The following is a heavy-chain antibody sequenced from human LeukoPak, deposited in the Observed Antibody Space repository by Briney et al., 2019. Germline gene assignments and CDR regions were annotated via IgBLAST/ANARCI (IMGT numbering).Heavy chain of an antibody. CDR2: IYSGGST. D-gene: IGHD2/OR15-2a*01. J-gene: IGHJ4*02. Sequence: PGGSLRLSCAASGLTVSSNYMSWVRQAPGKGLEWVSVIYSGGSTYYADSVKGRFTISRDNSKNTLYLQMNSLRAEDMAVYYCARHGSYFSRPAYFDYWGQGTLVTVSS. CDR1: GLTVSSNY. V-gene: IGHV3-53*01. CDR3: ARHGSYFSRPAYFDY.